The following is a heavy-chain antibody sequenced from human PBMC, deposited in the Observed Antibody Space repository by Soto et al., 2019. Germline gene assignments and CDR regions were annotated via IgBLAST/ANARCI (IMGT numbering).Heavy chain of an antibody. J-gene: IGHJ4*02. CDR1: GFTVSSNY. V-gene: IGHV3-66*04. CDR3: ATRALGYCSGGSCRRFDY. Sequence: VQLVESGGGLVQPGGSLRLSCAASGFTVSSNYMSWVRQAPGKGLEWVSVIYSGGSTYYADSVKGRFTISRDNSKNTLYLQMNSLRAEDTAVYYCATRALGYCSGGSCRRFDYWGQGTLVTVSS. D-gene: IGHD2-15*01. CDR2: IYSGGST.